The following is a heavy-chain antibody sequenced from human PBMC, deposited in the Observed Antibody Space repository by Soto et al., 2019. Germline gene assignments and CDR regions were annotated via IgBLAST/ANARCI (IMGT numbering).Heavy chain of an antibody. Sequence: SETLSLTCTVSGGSISSYYWSWIRQPPGKGLEWIGYIYYSGSTNYNPSLKSRVTISVDTSKNQFSLKLSSVTAADTAVYYCARRGAAGYFDYWGQGTLVTVS. CDR2: IYYSGST. V-gene: IGHV4-59*01. CDR1: GGSISSYY. J-gene: IGHJ4*02. D-gene: IGHD6-13*01. CDR3: ARRGAAGYFDY.